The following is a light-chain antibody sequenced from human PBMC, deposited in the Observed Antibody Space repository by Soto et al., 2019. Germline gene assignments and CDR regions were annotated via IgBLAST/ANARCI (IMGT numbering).Light chain of an antibody. CDR2: DVS. CDR1: RNDVGGYNC. J-gene: IGLJ1*01. CDR3: SSCTSSSAPYV. V-gene: IGLV2-14*01. Sequence: QSALTQPASVSGSPGQSITISCTGTRNDVGGYNCVSWYQQSPGKAPKLMIYDVSDRPPGVSNRFSGSKSDNTASLTISGLQAEDEADYYCSSCTSSSAPYVFGSGTKLTVL.